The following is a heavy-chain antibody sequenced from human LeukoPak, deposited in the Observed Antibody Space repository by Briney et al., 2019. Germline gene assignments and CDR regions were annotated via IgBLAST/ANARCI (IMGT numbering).Heavy chain of an antibody. D-gene: IGHD3-10*01. J-gene: IGHJ5*02. CDR2: ISYDGSNK. Sequence: GGSLRLSCAASGFTFSSYGMHWVRQAPGKGLEWVAVISYDGSNKYYADSVKGRFTISRDNSKNTLYLQMNSLRAEDTAVYYCRYYYGSGSYPRPDPWGQGTLVTVSS. CDR1: GFTFSSYG. CDR3: RYYYGSGSYPRPDP. V-gene: IGHV3-30*03.